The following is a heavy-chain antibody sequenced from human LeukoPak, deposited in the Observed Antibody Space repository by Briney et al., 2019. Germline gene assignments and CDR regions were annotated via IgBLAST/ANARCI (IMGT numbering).Heavy chain of an antibody. Sequence: PGGSLRLSCAASGFTFSSYEMNWVRQAPGKGLEWVSYISSSGSTIYYADSVKGRFTISSDNAKNSLYLQMNSLRAEDTAVYYCARHDYGDYDWYFDLWGRGTLVTVSS. CDR1: GFTFSSYE. J-gene: IGHJ2*01. D-gene: IGHD4-17*01. V-gene: IGHV3-48*03. CDR3: ARHDYGDYDWYFDL. CDR2: ISSSGSTI.